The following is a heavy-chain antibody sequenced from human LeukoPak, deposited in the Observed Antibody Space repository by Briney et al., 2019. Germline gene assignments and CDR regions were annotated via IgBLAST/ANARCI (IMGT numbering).Heavy chain of an antibody. J-gene: IGHJ5*02. V-gene: IGHV4-34*01. CDR2: IYHSGST. CDR1: GGSFSGYY. D-gene: IGHD6-13*01. Sequence: SETLSLTCAVYGGSFSGYYWSWIRQPPGKGLEWIGSIYHSGSTYYNPSLKSRVTISVDTSKNQFSLKLSSVTAADTAVYFCARQYSSNWYDDRGWFDPWGQGTLVTVSS. CDR3: ARQYSSNWYDDRGWFDP.